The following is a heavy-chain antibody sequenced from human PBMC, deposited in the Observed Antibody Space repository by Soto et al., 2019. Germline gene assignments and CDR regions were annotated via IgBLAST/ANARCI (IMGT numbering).Heavy chain of an antibody. CDR2: IYSGGSS. Sequence: PGGSLRLSCTTSWFPVSSSHMTCVRQAPGKGLEWVSVIYSGGSSYYSDSVKGRFTISRDNSKNTLYLQMNSLRAEDTALYYCAKSLDNWNDGGYFDYWGQGTLVTVSS. V-gene: IGHV3-53*01. J-gene: IGHJ4*02. D-gene: IGHD1-1*01. CDR1: WFPVSSSH. CDR3: AKSLDNWNDGGYFDY.